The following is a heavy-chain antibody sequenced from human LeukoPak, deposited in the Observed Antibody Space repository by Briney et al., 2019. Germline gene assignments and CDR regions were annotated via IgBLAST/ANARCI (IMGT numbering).Heavy chain of an antibody. V-gene: IGHV4-34*01. CDR1: GGSFSGYY. CDR2: INHSGST. CDR3: ARHGYGDCEDWFDP. D-gene: IGHD4-17*01. Sequence: SETLSLTCAVYGGSFSGYYWSWIRQPPGKGLEWIGEINHSGSTNYNPSLKSRVTISVDTSKNQFSLKLSSVTAADTAVYYCARHGYGDCEDWFDPWGQGTLVTVSS. J-gene: IGHJ5*02.